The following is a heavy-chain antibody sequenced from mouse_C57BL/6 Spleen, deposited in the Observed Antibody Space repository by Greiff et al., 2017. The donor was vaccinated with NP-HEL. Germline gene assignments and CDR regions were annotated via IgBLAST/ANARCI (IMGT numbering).Heavy chain of an antibody. V-gene: IGHV14-1*01. J-gene: IGHJ4*01. CDR1: GFNIKDYY. Sequence: EVQLQQSGAELVRPGASVKLSCTASGFNIKDYYMHWVKQRPEQGLEWIGRIDPEDGDNEYAPKFQGKATLTSDTSSNTAYLQFSSLTSEDTAVYYCTTRLTTVVADYAMDYWGQGTSVTVSS. CDR2: IDPEDGDN. D-gene: IGHD1-1*01. CDR3: TTRLTTVVADYAMDY.